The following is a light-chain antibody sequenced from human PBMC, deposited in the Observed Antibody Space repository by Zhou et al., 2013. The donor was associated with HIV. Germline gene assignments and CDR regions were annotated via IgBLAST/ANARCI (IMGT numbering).Light chain of an antibody. CDR1: QSLLHSDGKTY. Sequence: DIVMTQTPLSLSVTPGQPASISCKSTQSLLHSDGKTYLYWYLQKPGQSPQLLTHEVFSRFSGVPDRFSGSGSGTDFTLKISRVEAEDVGVYYCMQSVQVPLTFGGGTKVEIK. V-gene: IGKV2D-29*02. CDR2: EVF. CDR3: MQSVQVPLT. J-gene: IGKJ4*01.